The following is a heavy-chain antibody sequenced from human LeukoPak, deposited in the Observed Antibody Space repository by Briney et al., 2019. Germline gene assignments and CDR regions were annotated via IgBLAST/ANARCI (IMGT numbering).Heavy chain of an antibody. D-gene: IGHD4-23*01. V-gene: IGHV3-74*03. CDR2: INNDGSGA. J-gene: IGHJ4*02. Sequence: GGSLRLSCAASGFTFSNYWVHWVRQPPGKGLMWVSRINNDGSGATYADSVKGRFTISRDNAKNTLYLQMNSLRVDDTAVYYCALTSVGFDHWGQGALVTVSP. CDR3: ALTSVGFDH. CDR1: GFTFSNYW.